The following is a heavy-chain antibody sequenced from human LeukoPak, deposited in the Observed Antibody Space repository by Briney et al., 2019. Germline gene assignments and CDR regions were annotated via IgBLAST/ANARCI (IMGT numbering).Heavy chain of an antibody. CDR3: ARVYDSSGYYLYMDI. Sequence: GGSLRLSCAASGFTFSNYWMSWVRQAPGKGLEWVANIKQDGSEKYYVDSVEGRFTISRDNAKNSLYLQMNSLRAEDTAVYYCARVYDSSGYYLYMDIWGKGTTVTVSS. V-gene: IGHV3-7*01. D-gene: IGHD3-22*01. CDR2: IKQDGSEK. J-gene: IGHJ6*03. CDR1: GFTFSNYW.